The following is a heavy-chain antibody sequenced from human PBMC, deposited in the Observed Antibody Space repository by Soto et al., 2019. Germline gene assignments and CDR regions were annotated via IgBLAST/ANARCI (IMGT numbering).Heavy chain of an antibody. D-gene: IGHD2-21*02. CDR1: GGSISSGGYY. V-gene: IGHV4-31*03. CDR2: IYYSGST. J-gene: IGHJ4*02. CDR3: AREGAYCGGDCYKSYYFDY. Sequence: QVQLQESGPGLVKPSQTLSLTCTVSGGSISSGGYYWSWIRQHPGKGLEWIGYIYYSGSTYYNPSLQSRVTISVDTSKNQFSLKLSSVTAADTAVYYCAREGAYCGGDCYKSYYFDYWGQGTLVTVSS.